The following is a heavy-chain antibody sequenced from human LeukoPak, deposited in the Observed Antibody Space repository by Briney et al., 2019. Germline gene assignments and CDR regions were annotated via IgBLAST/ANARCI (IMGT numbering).Heavy chain of an antibody. CDR3: ARVVGEQQPHFDY. J-gene: IGHJ4*02. D-gene: IGHD6-13*01. CDR1: GGSISSYY. CDR2: IYYSGST. Sequence: SETLSLTCTVSGGSISSYYWSWIRQPPGKGLEWIGYIYYSGSTNYNPSLKSRVTIPVDTSKNQFSLKLSSVTAADTAVYYCARVVGEQQPHFDYRGQGTLVTVSS. V-gene: IGHV4-59*01.